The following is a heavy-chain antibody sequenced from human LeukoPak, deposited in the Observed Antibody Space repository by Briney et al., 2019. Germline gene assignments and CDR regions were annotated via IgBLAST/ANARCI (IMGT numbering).Heavy chain of an antibody. CDR2: IYYSGST. V-gene: IGHV4-59*01. D-gene: IGHD5-18*01. CDR1: GGSISSYY. CDR3: ASYSSPVYYYGMDV. Sequence: SETLSLTCTVSGGSISSYYRSWIRQPPGKGLEWIGYIYYSGSTNYNPSLKSRVTISVDTSKNQFSLKLSSVTAADTAVYYCASYSSPVYYYGMDVWGQGTTVTVSS. J-gene: IGHJ6*02.